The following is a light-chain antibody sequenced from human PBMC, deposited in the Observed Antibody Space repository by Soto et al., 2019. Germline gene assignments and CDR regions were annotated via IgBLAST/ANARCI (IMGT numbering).Light chain of an antibody. CDR3: CSYAGTYTFYV. J-gene: IGLJ1*01. CDR1: SSDVGGYYY. CDR2: DVT. Sequence: QAGLTQPRAVSGSAGQTVTISCTGTSSDVGGYYYISCYQHHPGKAPKLMIYDVTKRPSGVPDRFSGSKSGITASLTISGLQAEYEADYYCCSYAGTYTFYVFGSGSKVTVL. V-gene: IGLV2-11*01.